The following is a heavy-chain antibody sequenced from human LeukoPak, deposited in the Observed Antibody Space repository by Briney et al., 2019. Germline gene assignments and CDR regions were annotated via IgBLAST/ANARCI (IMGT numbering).Heavy chain of an antibody. J-gene: IGHJ6*02. CDR3: VKDVGGYGMAHYYNYYGMDV. CDR2: IKWNGDRI. D-gene: IGHD6-25*01. Sequence: RAGGSLRLSCAASGFTFSSYAMSWVRHAPGKGLEWVAGIKWNGDRIGYADSVKGRFTVSRDNARFTMFLRMSSLRFEDTALYYCVKDVGGYGMAHYYNYYGMDVWGQGTTVIVSS. V-gene: IGHV3-20*04. CDR1: GFTFSSYA.